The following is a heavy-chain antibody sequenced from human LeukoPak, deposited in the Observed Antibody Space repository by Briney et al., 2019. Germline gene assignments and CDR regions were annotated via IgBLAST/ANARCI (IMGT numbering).Heavy chain of an antibody. Sequence: QSGGSLRLSCAASGFTFSSYEMNWVRQAPGKGLEWVSTISGGGGSTYYSDSVKGRFTISRDNSKNTLYLQMNSLRAEDTAIYYCAKENWGYNWKYDSSGSGINYWGQGTLVTFSS. V-gene: IGHV3-23*01. CDR2: ISGGGGST. J-gene: IGHJ4*02. D-gene: IGHD3-22*01. CDR3: AKENWGYNWKYDSSGSGINY. CDR1: GFTFSSYE.